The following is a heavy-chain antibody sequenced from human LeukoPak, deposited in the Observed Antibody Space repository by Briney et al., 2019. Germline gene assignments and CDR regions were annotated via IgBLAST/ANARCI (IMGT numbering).Heavy chain of an antibody. Sequence: SQTLSLTCTVSGGSISSGSYYWSWIRQPAGKGLEWIGRIYTTGSPNYNPSLKSRVTISLDTSKNQFSLKLISVTAADTAVYYCARDYGDYYYYMDVWGKGTTVSAPS. V-gene: IGHV4-61*02. J-gene: IGHJ6*03. D-gene: IGHD4-17*01. CDR3: ARDYGDYYYYMDV. CDR2: IYTTGSP. CDR1: GGSISSGSYY.